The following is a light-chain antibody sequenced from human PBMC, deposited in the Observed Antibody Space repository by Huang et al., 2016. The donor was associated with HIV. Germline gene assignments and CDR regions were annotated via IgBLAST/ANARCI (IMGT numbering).Light chain of an antibody. CDR3: QQYNNLPPYT. V-gene: IGKV3-15*01. J-gene: IGKJ2*01. CDR2: GAS. CDR1: QSVLTN. Sequence: EVVMTQSPATLSVSPGERATLSCTASQSVLTNLAWYQQRPRQAPSLLIYGASARAAGVPFKFSGSWSGAEFTLTISSLQSEDFAVYYCQQYNNLPPYTFGQGTKLEMK.